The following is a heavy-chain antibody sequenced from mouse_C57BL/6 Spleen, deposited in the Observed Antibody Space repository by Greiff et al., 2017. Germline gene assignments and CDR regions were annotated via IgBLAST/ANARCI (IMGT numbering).Heavy chain of an antibody. CDR3: ARSHYYGSSPYAMDY. CDR1: GYAFSSSW. V-gene: IGHV1-82*01. D-gene: IGHD1-1*01. J-gene: IGHJ4*01. CDR2: IYPGDGDT. Sequence: QVQLQQSGPELVKPGASVKISCKASGYAFSSSWMNWVKQRPGQGLEWIGRIYPGDGDTNYNGKFKGKATLTSDKSSSTAYMQLSSLTSEDSAVYFCARSHYYGSSPYAMDYWGQGTSVTVSS.